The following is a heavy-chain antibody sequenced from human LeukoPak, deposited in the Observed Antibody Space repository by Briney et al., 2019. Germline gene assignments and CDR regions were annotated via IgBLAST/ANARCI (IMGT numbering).Heavy chain of an antibody. J-gene: IGHJ4*02. CDR3: AKDGGAVARGLDY. D-gene: IGHD6-19*01. CDR1: GFTFSTYT. V-gene: IGHV3-23*01. Sequence: PGGSLRLSCAASGFTFSTYTMTWVRQAPGKGLEWVSSISVSGGTTLYGDSVKGRFTISRDNSKNTVSLQMISLRVEDTAVYYCAKDGGAVARGLDYWGQGTLVTVSS. CDR2: ISVSGGTT.